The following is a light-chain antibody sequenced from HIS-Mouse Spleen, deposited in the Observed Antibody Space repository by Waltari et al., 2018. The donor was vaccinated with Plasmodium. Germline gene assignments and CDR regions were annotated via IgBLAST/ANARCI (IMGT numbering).Light chain of an antibody. J-gene: IGLJ3*02. CDR1: SSDVGGYNY. Sequence: QSALTQPASVSGSPGQSITISCTGTSSDVGGYNYVSWYQQHPGKAPKLMIYDVSNRPAGVFNRFSGSKSGNTASLPISGLQAEDEADYYCSSYTSSSTWVFGGGTKLTVL. CDR2: DVS. V-gene: IGLV2-14*03. CDR3: SSYTSSSTWV.